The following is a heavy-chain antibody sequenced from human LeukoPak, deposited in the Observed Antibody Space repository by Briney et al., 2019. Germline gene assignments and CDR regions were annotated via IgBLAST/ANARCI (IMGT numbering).Heavy chain of an antibody. CDR1: GGSFSGYY. D-gene: IGHD3-3*01. V-gene: IGHV4-34*01. CDR3: ARGDFWSY. CDR2: INHSGST. Sequence: ASETLSLTCAVYGGSFSGYYWSWIRQPPGKGLEWIGEINHSGSTNYNPSLKSRVTISVDTSKNQFSLKLSSVTAADTAVYYCARGDFWSYWGQGTLVTVSS. J-gene: IGHJ4*02.